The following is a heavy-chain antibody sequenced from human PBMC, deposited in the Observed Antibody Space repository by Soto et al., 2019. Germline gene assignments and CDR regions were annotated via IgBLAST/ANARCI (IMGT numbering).Heavy chain of an antibody. D-gene: IGHD5-12*01. J-gene: IGHJ4*02. CDR2: ISYDGSNK. V-gene: IGHV3-30*18. Sequence: PGGSLRLSCAASGFTFSSYGMHWVRQAPGKGLEWVAVISYDGSNKYYADSVKGRFTISRDNSKNTLYLQMNSLRAEDTAVYYCAKAPGYSGYDHFDYWGQGNLVTVSS. CDR1: GFTFSSYG. CDR3: AKAPGYSGYDHFDY.